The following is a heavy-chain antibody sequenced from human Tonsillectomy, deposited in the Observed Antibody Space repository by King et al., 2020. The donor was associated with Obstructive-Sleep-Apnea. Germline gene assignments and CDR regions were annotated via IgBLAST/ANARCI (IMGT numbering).Heavy chain of an antibody. CDR3: ARGSVEYYYGSENYYKGYFDY. V-gene: IGHV4-39*07. D-gene: IGHD3-10*01. Sequence: QLQESGPGLVKPSETLSLTCTVSGGSISSSSYYWGWIRQPPGKGLEWIGSIYYSGSTYYNPSLKSRVTISVDTSKNQFSLKLSSVTAADTAVYYCARGSVEYYYGSENYYKGYFDYWGQGTLVTVSS. CDR1: GGSISSSSYY. CDR2: IYYSGST. J-gene: IGHJ4*02.